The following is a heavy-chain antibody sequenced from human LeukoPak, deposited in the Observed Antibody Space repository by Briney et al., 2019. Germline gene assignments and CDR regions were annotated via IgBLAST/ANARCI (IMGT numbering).Heavy chain of an antibody. J-gene: IGHJ4*02. CDR1: GGTFSSYA. CDR3: ARAEELGSQHTAMVV. CDR2: IIPIFGTA. Sequence: VASVKVSCKASGGTFSSYAISWVRQAPGQGLEWMGGIIPIFGTANYAQKFQGRVTMTRNTSISTAYMELSSLRSEDTAVYYCARAEELGSQHTAMVVWGQGTLVTVSS. V-gene: IGHV1-69*05. D-gene: IGHD5-18*01.